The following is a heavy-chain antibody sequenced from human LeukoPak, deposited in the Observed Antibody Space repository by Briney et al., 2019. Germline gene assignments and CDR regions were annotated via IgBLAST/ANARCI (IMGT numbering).Heavy chain of an antibody. D-gene: IGHD1-26*01. J-gene: IGHJ5*02. CDR2: IIPILGIA. CDR1: GGTFSSYA. CDR3: AREWELRPHNWFDP. V-gene: IGHV1-69*04. Sequence: GSSVKVSCKASGGTFSSYAISWVRQAPGQGLEWMGRIIPILGIANYAQKFQGRVTITADKSTSTAYMELSSLRSEDTAVYYCAREWELRPHNWFDPWGQGTLVTVSS.